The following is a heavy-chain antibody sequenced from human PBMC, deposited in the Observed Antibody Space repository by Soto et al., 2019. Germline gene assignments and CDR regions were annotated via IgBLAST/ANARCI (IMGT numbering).Heavy chain of an antibody. V-gene: IGHV1-2*02. CDR1: AYTFTDYY. D-gene: IGHD1-1*01. CDR2: INPNSGGS. J-gene: IGHJ5*02. Sequence: GASVKVSCKASAYTFTDYYIHWVRQAPGQGLEWMGWINPNSGGSYFAQKFLGRVTMTRDTSITTAYMELSRLRSDDTAVYYCARALPEIRLMEGGSFDPWGQGPVVTVSS. CDR3: ARALPEIRLMEGGSFDP.